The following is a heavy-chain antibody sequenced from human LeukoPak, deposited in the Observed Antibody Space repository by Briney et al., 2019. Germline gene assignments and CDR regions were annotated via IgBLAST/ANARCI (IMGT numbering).Heavy chain of an antibody. CDR1: GFTFFTYG. CDR2: IWSDGSKK. V-gene: IGHV3-33*01. Sequence: GGSLRLSCAASGFTFFTYGMHWVRQAPGKGLEWVAVIWSDGSKKYYADSVKGRFTISRDNSKNTLYLQMNSLRAEDTAVYYCARRQSGTNSMDYWGQGTLVTVSS. J-gene: IGHJ4*02. CDR3: ARRQSGTNSMDY. D-gene: IGHD1-26*01.